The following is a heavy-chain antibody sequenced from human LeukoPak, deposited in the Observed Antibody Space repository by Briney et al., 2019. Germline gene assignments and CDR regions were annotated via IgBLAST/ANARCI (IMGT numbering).Heavy chain of an antibody. D-gene: IGHD3-10*01. V-gene: IGHV3-7*04. J-gene: IGHJ3*02. CDR1: GFTFSSYW. CDR3: ARGNIWFGELVTSMGI. Sequence: TGGSLRLSCAASGFTFSSYWMSWVRQAPGKGLEWVANIKQDGSEKYYVDSVKGRFTISRDNAKNSLYLQMNSLRAEDTAVYYCARGNIWFGELVTSMGIWGQGTMVTVSS. CDR2: IKQDGSEK.